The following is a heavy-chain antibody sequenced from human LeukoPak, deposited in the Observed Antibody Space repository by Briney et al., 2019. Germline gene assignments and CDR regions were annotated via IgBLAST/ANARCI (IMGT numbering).Heavy chain of an antibody. CDR2: ISSSSSYI. CDR1: GFTFSSYS. V-gene: IGHV3-21*01. D-gene: IGHD2-15*01. J-gene: IGHJ6*03. Sequence: PGGSLRLSCAASGFTFSSYSMNWVRQAPGKGQEWVSSISSSSSYIYYADSVKGRFTISRDNAKNSLYLQMNSLRAEDTAVYYCARGVYCSGGSCYLSHYYYMDVWGKGTTVTISS. CDR3: ARGVYCSGGSCYLSHYYYMDV.